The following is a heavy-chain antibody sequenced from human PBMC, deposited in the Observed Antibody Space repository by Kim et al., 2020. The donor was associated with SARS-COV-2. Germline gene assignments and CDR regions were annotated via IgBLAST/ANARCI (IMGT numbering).Heavy chain of an antibody. CDR1: GGSISSYY. V-gene: IGHV4-59*08. CDR3: ACKRWYYYGMDV. CDR2: IYYSGST. Sequence: SETLSLTCTVSGGSISSYYWSWIRKPPGKGLEWIGYIYYSGSTNYNPSLKSRVTISVDTSKNQFSLKLSSVTAADTAVYYCACKRWYYYGMDVWGQGTTVTVSS. D-gene: IGHD3-16*01. J-gene: IGHJ6*02.